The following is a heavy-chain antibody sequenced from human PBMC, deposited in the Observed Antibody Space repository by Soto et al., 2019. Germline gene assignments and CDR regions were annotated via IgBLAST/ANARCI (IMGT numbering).Heavy chain of an antibody. V-gene: IGHV3-23*01. Sequence: PGGSLRLSCAASGFTFSSYAMSWVRQAPGKGLEWVSAISGSGGSTYYADSVKGRFTISRDNSKNTLYLQMNSLRAEDTAVYYCAKDAPPYDFWSGYYYYGMDVWGQGTTVTVS. D-gene: IGHD3-3*01. CDR3: AKDAPPYDFWSGYYYYGMDV. CDR2: ISGSGGST. CDR1: GFTFSSYA. J-gene: IGHJ6*02.